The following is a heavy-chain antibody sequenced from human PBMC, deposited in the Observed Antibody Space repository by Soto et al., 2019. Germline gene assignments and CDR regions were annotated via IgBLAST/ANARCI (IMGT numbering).Heavy chain of an antibody. D-gene: IGHD5-12*01. V-gene: IGHV5-10-1*01. Sequence: AGESLKISCKGSGYSFTSYWISWVRQMPGKGLEWMGRIDPSDSYTNYSPSFQGHVTISADKSISTAYLQWSSLKASDTAMYYCARHRFEIVATQFDHWGQGTLVTVSS. J-gene: IGHJ4*02. CDR2: IDPSDSYT. CDR3: ARHRFEIVATQFDH. CDR1: GYSFTSYW.